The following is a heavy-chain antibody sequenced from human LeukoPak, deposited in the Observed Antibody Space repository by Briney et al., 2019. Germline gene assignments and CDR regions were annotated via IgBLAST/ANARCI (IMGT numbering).Heavy chain of an antibody. V-gene: IGHV3-30-3*01. Sequence: GGSLRLSCAASGFTFSSYAMHWVRQAPGKGLEWVAVISYDGSNKYYADSVKGRFTISRDNSKNTLYLQMNSLRAEDTAVYYCARSFDVVVTAYYFHYWGQGTLVTVSS. CDR1: GFTFSSYA. J-gene: IGHJ4*02. CDR2: ISYDGSNK. CDR3: ARSFDVVVTAYYFHY. D-gene: IGHD2-21*02.